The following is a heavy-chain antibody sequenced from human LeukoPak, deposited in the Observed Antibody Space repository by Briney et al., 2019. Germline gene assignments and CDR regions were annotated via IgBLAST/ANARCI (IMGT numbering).Heavy chain of an antibody. CDR2: ISGSGGST. D-gene: IGHD3-22*01. CDR3: AKDSRKYDSSGYVLH. J-gene: IGHJ4*02. V-gene: IGHV3-23*01. CDR1: GFTFSSYA. Sequence: GGSLRLSCAASGFTFSSYAMSWVRQAPGKGLEWVSAISGSGGSTYYADSVKGRFTISRDNSKNTLYLQMNSLRAEDTAVYYSAKDSRKYDSSGYVLHWGQGTLVTVSS.